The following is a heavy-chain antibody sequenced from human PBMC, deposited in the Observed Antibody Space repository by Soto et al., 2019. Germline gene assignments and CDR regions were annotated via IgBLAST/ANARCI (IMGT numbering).Heavy chain of an antibody. V-gene: IGHV3-23*01. CDR2: SSGTGVNR. CDR1: GFTFNNWA. CDR3: AKSELGAVTAIDF. Sequence: EVQLLESGGGLVQPGGSLRLTCAASGFTFNNWAMSWVRQAPGKGREWVSVSSGTGVNRYYADSVKGRFTISRDSSQNTLYLQMNSLRVEDTAIYYCAKSELGAVTAIDFWGQGTLVTVSS. J-gene: IGHJ4*02. D-gene: IGHD2-21*02.